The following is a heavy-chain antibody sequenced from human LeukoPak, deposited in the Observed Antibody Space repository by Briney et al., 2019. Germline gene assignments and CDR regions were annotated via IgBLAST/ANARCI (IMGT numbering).Heavy chain of an antibody. V-gene: IGHV3-30*02. Sequence: GGSLRLSCAASGFTFSSYGMHWVRQAPGKGLEWVAFIRYDGSNKYYADSVKGRFTISRDNAKNSLYLQMNSLRAEDTAVYYCARGRDGYNPVFGYWGQGTLVTVSS. J-gene: IGHJ4*02. CDR3: ARGRDGYNPVFGY. CDR1: GFTFSSYG. D-gene: IGHD5-24*01. CDR2: IRYDGSNK.